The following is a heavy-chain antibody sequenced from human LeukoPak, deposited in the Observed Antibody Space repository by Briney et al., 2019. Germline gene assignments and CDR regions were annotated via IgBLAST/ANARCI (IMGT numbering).Heavy chain of an antibody. V-gene: IGHV3-7*01. CDR2: IKPDGSGK. Sequence: GGSLRLSCAASGFAFSSYWMTWVRQSPGKGLEWVANIKPDGSGKNYVDSVKGRFTISRDNAKNSLYLQMKGLKVEDTAVYYCSSQPAVLDLDCWGQGALVTVSS. J-gene: IGHJ4*02. D-gene: IGHD6-19*01. CDR3: SSQPAVLDLDC. CDR1: GFAFSSYW.